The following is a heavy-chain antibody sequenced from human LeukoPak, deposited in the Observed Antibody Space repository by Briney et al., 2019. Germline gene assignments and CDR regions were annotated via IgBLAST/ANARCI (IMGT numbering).Heavy chain of an antibody. J-gene: IGHJ6*02. CDR2: ISWYSGSI. CDR3: AKDRGSSGWSTTLYYYYYGMDV. Sequence: GRSLRLSCAASGFTFDDYAMHWVRQAPGKGLECVSDISWYSGSIGYADSVKGRFTIPRDNAKNSLYLQMNSLRAEDTALYYCAKDRGSSGWSTTLYYYYYGMDVWGQGTTVTVSS. D-gene: IGHD6-19*01. V-gene: IGHV3-9*01. CDR1: GFTFDDYA.